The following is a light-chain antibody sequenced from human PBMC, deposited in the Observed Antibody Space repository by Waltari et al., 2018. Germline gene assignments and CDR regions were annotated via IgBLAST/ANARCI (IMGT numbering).Light chain of an antibody. CDR3: QQRSNWSPIT. V-gene: IGKV3-11*01. Sequence: EIVLTQSPATLSLSPGERATLSCRASQSVSSYLAWYQQKPGQAPRLLIYDASNRATGIPARFSGSGSGTDFTLTISSLEPEDFAFYYCQQRSNWSPITFGQGTRLEIK. CDR1: QSVSSY. CDR2: DAS. J-gene: IGKJ5*01.